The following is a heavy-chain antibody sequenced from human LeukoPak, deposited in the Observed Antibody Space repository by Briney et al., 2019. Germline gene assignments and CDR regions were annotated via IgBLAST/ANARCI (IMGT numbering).Heavy chain of an antibody. J-gene: IGHJ4*02. Sequence: GGSLRLSCSASGFQFSSFWMHWVRQAPGKGLVWVSRINLDGRSTTYADSVKGRFTIYRDNAKNTLYLQMNSLRDEDTGIYYCAGDERGNWKDTPRYWGKGTLVTVSS. CDR3: AGDERGNWKDTPRY. CDR2: INLDGRST. CDR1: GFQFSSFW. D-gene: IGHD1-1*01. V-gene: IGHV3-74*01.